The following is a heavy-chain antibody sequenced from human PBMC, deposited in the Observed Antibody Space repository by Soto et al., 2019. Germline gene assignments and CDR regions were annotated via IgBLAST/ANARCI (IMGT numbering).Heavy chain of an antibody. CDR3: ARGGIAARNNDY. D-gene: IGHD6-6*01. J-gene: IGHJ4*02. CDR2: INHSGST. V-gene: IGHV4-34*01. Sequence: SETLSLTCAVYGGSFSGYYWSWIRQPPGKGLEWIGEINHSGSTNYNPSLKSRVTISVDTSKNRFSLKLSSVTAADTAVYYCARGGIAARNNDYWGQGTLSPSPQ. CDR1: GGSFSGYY.